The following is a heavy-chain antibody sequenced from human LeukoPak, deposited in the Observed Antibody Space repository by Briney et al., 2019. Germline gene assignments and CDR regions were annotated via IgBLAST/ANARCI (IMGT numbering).Heavy chain of an antibody. CDR1: GGSISSYY. Sequence: PSETLSLTCTVSGGSISSYYWSWIRQPPGKGLEWIGYIYYSGSTNYNPSLKSRVTISVDTSKNQFSLKLSSVTAADTAVYYCARSYYYDSSGYHDAFDIWGQGTMVTVSS. CDR3: ARSYYYDSSGYHDAFDI. J-gene: IGHJ3*02. CDR2: IYYSGST. V-gene: IGHV4-59*12. D-gene: IGHD3-22*01.